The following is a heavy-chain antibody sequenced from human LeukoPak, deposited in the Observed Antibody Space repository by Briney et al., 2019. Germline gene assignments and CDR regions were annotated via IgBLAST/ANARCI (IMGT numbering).Heavy chain of an antibody. J-gene: IGHJ3*02. CDR3: ARRDTAMVISSFDI. V-gene: IGHV4-4*02. CDR2: IYHSGST. Sequence: SGTLSLTWAVAGGSISSSNWGSWVRQPPGKGLEWIGEIYHSGSTNYNPSLKSRVTISVDKSKNQFSLKLSSVTAADTAVYYCARRDTAMVISSFDIWGQGTMVTVSS. D-gene: IGHD5-18*01. CDR1: GGSISSSNW.